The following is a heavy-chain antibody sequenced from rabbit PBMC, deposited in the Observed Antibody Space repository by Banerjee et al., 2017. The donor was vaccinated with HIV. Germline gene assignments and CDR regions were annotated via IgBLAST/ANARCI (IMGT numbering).Heavy chain of an antibody. CDR1: GFSFSSNYW. CDR2: IFTASAGT. D-gene: IGHD1-1*01. V-gene: IGHV1S45*01. Sequence: QEQLEESGGDLVKPEGSLTLTCTASGFSFSSNYWICWVRQAPGKGLEWIACIFTASAGTSYANWAKGRFTISKTSSTTVTLQMTSLTAADTATYFCVRSTSGYDIGDLWGPGTLVTVS. CDR3: VRSTSGYDIGDL. J-gene: IGHJ4*01.